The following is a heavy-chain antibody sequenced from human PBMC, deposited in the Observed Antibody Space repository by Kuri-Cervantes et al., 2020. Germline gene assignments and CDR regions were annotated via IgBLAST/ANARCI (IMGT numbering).Heavy chain of an antibody. D-gene: IGHD5-24*01. J-gene: IGHJ3*02. Sequence: SLKISCAASGFTFDDYAVHWVRQAPGKGLEWVSGISWNSGSIGYADSVKGRFTISRDNAKNSLYLQMNSLKIEDTAVYYCTTDPHRRDDLDIWGQGTMVTVSS. CDR3: TTDPHRRDDLDI. CDR1: GFTFDDYA. V-gene: IGHV3-9*01. CDR2: ISWNSGSI.